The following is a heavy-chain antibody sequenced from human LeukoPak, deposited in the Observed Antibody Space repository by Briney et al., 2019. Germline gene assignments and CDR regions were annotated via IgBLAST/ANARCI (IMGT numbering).Heavy chain of an antibody. Sequence: SVKVSCKASGGTFSGYGVNWVRQAPGQGLEWMGRIIPTLGAANYAQKLQGRVMITADKSTGTAYMELSSLRSDDTAVYYCARDLLNTGYFNFDYWGQGTLVTVSS. J-gene: IGHJ4*02. CDR1: GGTFSGYG. CDR3: ARDLLNTGYFNFDY. D-gene: IGHD3-9*01. V-gene: IGHV1-69*04. CDR2: IIPTLGAA.